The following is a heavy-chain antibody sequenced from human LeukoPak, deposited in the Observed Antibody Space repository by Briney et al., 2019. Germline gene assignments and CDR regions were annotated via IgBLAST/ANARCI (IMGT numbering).Heavy chain of an antibody. CDR1: RFIFSSYV. CDR2: ISGSGDST. V-gene: IGHV3-23*01. Sequence: GGSLRLSCAASRFIFSSYVMNWVRQTPGKGLEWVSAISGSGDSTHYADSVKGRFTTSRDNPKNTLYLQMNSLRVEDTAVYYCAAQEGPWGQGTLVTVSS. J-gene: IGHJ5*02. CDR3: AAQEGP.